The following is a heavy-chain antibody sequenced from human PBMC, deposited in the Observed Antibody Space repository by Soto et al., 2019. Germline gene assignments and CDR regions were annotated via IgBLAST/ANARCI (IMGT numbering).Heavy chain of an antibody. CDR2: TYYRSKWYD. J-gene: IGHJ4*02. V-gene: IGHV6-1*01. Sequence: SQTLSLTCAIFGDSVSSKIVVWNWIRQSPSRGLEWLGRTYYRSKWYDDYAVSVKSRITINPDTSKNQFSLQLNSVTPEDTAVFYCTRGQFWRSSFDYWVQGTLVTVSS. D-gene: IGHD6-13*01. CDR3: TRGQFWRSSFDY. CDR1: GDSVSSKIVV.